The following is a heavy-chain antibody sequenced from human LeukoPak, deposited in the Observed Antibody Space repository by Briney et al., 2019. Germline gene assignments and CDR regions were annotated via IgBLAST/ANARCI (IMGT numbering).Heavy chain of an antibody. V-gene: IGHV3-30-3*01. Sequence: GGSLRHSCVASGFTFSNSAMHGVRQAPGRGRGWVAIISLDGPNKSYADSAQGRFTLSGDDSKTTAYAQMSSLIGDDSGVYYCAAGSSVDCSRTSCPPTDYWGQGTLVTVSS. CDR3: AAGSSVDCSRTSCPPTDY. CDR2: ISLDGPNK. CDR1: GFTFSNSA. J-gene: IGHJ4*02. D-gene: IGHD2-2*01.